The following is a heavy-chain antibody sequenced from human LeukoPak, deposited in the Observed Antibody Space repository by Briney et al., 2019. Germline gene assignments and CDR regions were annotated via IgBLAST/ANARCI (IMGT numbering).Heavy chain of an antibody. J-gene: IGHJ4*02. CDR2: INHSEST. V-gene: IGHV4-34*01. Sequence: SETLSLTCAVYGGSFSGYYWSWIRQPPGKGLEWIGEINHSESTNYNPSLKSRVTISVDTSKSQFSLRLSSVTAADTAVYYCARGDWSSGWYSSFDYWGQGTLVTVSS. CDR1: GGSFSGYY. D-gene: IGHD6-19*01. CDR3: ARGDWSSGWYSSFDY.